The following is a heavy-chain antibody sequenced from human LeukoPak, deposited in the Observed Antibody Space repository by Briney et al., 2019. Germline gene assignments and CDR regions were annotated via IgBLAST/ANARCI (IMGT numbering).Heavy chain of an antibody. CDR3: ARAEYSSSWYYFDY. CDR2: IYYSGST. V-gene: IGHV4-30-4*08. Sequence: SETLSLTCTVSGGSISSGDYYWSWIRQPPGKGLEWIGYIYYSGSTYYDPSLKSRVTISVDTSKNQFSLKLSSVTAADTAVYYCARAEYSSSWYYFDYWGQGTLVTVSS. D-gene: IGHD6-13*01. J-gene: IGHJ4*02. CDR1: GGSISSGDYY.